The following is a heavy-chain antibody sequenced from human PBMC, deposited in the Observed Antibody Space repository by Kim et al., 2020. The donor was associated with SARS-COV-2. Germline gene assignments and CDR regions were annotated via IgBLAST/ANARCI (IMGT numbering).Heavy chain of an antibody. CDR3: ARGLYCSSNSCGGFDY. D-gene: IGHD2-2*01. CDR2: ISYDGNNK. V-gene: IGHV3-30*04. Sequence: GGSLRLSCTASGFTFSTYAMDWVRQAPGKGLEWVAVISYDGNNKYNADSVKGRFTISRDNSKNTLYLQMNSLRAEDTAIYYCARGLYCSSNSCGGFDYWGQGTLVTVSS. CDR1: GFTFSTYA. J-gene: IGHJ4*02.